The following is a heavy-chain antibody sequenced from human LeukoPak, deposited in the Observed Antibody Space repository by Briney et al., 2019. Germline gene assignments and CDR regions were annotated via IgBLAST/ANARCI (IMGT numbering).Heavy chain of an antibody. Sequence: GGSLRLSCAASGFTVSSNYMSWVRQAPGKGLEWVSIIYSGGSTYYADSVKGRFTISRDNSKNTLYLQMNSLRAEDTAVYYCARAGQVGAYWYFDLWGRGTLVTVSS. J-gene: IGHJ2*01. CDR3: ARAGQVGAYWYFDL. V-gene: IGHV3-66*01. D-gene: IGHD1-26*01. CDR2: IYSGGST. CDR1: GFTVSSNY.